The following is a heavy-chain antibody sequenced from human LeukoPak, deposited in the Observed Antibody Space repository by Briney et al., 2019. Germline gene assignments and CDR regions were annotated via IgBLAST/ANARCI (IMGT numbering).Heavy chain of an antibody. J-gene: IGHJ5*02. CDR1: GGSISSSSYY. Sequence: PSETLSLTCTVSGGSISSSSYYWGWIRQPPGKGLEWIGSIYYSGSTYYNPSLKSRVTISVDTSKNQFSLKLSSVTAANTAVYYCARDRRFGELFGRNYGFDPWGQGTLVTVSS. CDR2: IYYSGST. V-gene: IGHV4-39*07. CDR3: ARDRRFGELFGRNYGFDP. D-gene: IGHD3-10*01.